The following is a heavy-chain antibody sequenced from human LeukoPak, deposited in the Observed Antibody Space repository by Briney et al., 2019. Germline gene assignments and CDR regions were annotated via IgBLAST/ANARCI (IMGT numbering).Heavy chain of an antibody. CDR1: GFTSSSHW. J-gene: IGHJ4*02. CDR2: IKQGGNTK. CDR3: AKRGVVIRVILVGFHKEAYYFDS. V-gene: IGHV3-7*03. Sequence: GGSLRLSCVASGFTSSSHWMTWVRQTPGKGLEWVAHIKQGGNTKHYVGSVKGRFTISRDNPKNTLYLQMNSLRAEDTAVYFCAKRGVVIRVILVGFHKEAYYFDSWGQGALVTVSS. D-gene: IGHD3-22*01.